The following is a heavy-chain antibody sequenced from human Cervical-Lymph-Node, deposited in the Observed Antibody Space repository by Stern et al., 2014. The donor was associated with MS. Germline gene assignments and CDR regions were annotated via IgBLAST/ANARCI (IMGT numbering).Heavy chain of an antibody. Sequence: QEQLGQSGAEVKKPGASVKVSCKASGYTFTSYYMHWVRQAPGQGLEWMGIINPSGGSTRYTQKFQGRVTMTGDTSTSTVYLELSSLRSDDTAVYYCARDRQGTGWFDPWGQGTLVTVSS. V-gene: IGHV1-46*01. CDR1: GYTFTSYY. D-gene: IGHD1-1*01. J-gene: IGHJ5*02. CDR3: ARDRQGTGWFDP. CDR2: INPSGGST.